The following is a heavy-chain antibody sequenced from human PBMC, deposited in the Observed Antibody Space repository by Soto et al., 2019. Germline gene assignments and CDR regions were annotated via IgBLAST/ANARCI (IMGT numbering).Heavy chain of an antibody. Sequence: PSETLSLTCTVSGGSISSSSYYWGWIRQPPGKGLEWIGSIYYSGSTYYNPSLKSRVTISVDTSKNQFSLKLSSVTAADTAVYYCARQSRELLLGGYYYYYMDVWGKGTTVTVSS. CDR3: ARQSRELLLGGYYYYYMDV. V-gene: IGHV4-39*01. CDR2: IYYSGST. D-gene: IGHD3-10*01. J-gene: IGHJ6*03. CDR1: GGSISSSSYY.